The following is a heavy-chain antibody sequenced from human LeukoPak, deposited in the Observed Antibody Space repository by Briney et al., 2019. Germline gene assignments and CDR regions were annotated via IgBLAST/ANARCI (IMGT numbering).Heavy chain of an antibody. D-gene: IGHD2-2*01. CDR3: ASCGYQLLGCGY. J-gene: IGHJ4*02. V-gene: IGHV1-69*04. CDR2: IIPILGIA. CDR1: GGTFSSYA. Sequence: SVKVSCKASGGTFSSYAISWVRQAPGQGLEWMGRIIPILGIANYAQKFQGRVTITAGKSTSTAYMELSSLRSEDTAVYYCASCGYQLLGCGYWGQGTLVTVSS.